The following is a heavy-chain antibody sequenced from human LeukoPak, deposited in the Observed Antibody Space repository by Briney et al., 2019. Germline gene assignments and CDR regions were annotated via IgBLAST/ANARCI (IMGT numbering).Heavy chain of an antibody. Sequence: ASVKVSCKASGYTFTSYDINWVRQATGQGLEWMGWMNPNSGNTGYAQKFQGRVTITRNTSISTAYMELSSLRSEDTAVYYCARGPSAAAPTFDIWGQGTMVTVSS. CDR2: MNPNSGNT. V-gene: IGHV1-8*03. CDR1: GYTFTSYD. J-gene: IGHJ3*02. CDR3: ARGPSAAAPTFDI. D-gene: IGHD6-13*01.